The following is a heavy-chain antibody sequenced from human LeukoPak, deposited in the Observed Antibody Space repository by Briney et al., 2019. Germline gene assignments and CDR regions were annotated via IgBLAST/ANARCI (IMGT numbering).Heavy chain of an antibody. Sequence: GGSLRLSYAASGFTFSSYAMHWVRQAPGKGLEWVAVISYDGSNEYYADSVKGRFTISRDNSKNTLYLQMHSLRAEDTAVYYCARAVLLWFGEFDYWGQGTLVTVSS. J-gene: IGHJ4*02. CDR1: GFTFSSYA. D-gene: IGHD3-10*01. CDR3: ARAVLLWFGEFDY. CDR2: ISYDGSNE. V-gene: IGHV3-30*01.